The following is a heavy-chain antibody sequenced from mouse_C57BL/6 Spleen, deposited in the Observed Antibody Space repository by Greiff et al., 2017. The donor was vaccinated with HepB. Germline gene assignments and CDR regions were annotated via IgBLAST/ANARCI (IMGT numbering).Heavy chain of an antibody. V-gene: IGHV6-3*01. J-gene: IGHJ2*01. D-gene: IGHD2-4*01. CDR1: GFTFSNYW. Sequence: EVKLEESGGGLVQPGGSMKLSCVASGFTFSNYWMNWVRQSPEKGLEWVAQIRLKSDNYATHYAESVKGRFTISRDDSKSSVYLQMNNLRAEDTGIYYCTDITSDYFDYWGQGTTRTVSS. CDR3: TDITSDYFDY. CDR2: IRLKSDNYAT.